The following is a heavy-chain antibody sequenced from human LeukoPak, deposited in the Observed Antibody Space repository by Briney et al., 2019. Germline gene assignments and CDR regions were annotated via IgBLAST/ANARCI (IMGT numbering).Heavy chain of an antibody. J-gene: IGHJ4*02. V-gene: IGHV4-34*01. CDR3: ARGAKMYYDYVWGSSQPRLDY. Sequence: PSETLSLTCAVYGGSFSGYYWSWIRQPPGKGLEWIGEINHSGSTNYNPSLKSRFTISVDTSKNQFSLKLSSVTAADTAVYYCARGAKMYYDYVWGSSQPRLDYWGQGTLVTVSS. CDR2: INHSGST. CDR1: GGSFSGYY. D-gene: IGHD3-16*01.